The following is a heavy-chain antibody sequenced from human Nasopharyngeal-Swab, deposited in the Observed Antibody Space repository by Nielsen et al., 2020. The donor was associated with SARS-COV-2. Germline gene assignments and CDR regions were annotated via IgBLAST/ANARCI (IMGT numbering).Heavy chain of an antibody. CDR3: ARDTAMAKGVDYGMDV. CDR1: GGSFSGYS. Sequence: SETLSLTCAVYGGSFSGYSWSWIRQPPGKGLEWIGEINHSGGTNYNPSLKSRVTISVDTSKNQFSLKLSSVTAADTAVYYCARDTAMAKGVDYGMDVWGQGTTVTVSS. D-gene: IGHD5-18*01. J-gene: IGHJ6*02. CDR2: INHSGGT. V-gene: IGHV4-34*01.